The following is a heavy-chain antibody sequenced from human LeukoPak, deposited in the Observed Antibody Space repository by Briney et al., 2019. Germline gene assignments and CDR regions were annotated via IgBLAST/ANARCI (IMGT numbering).Heavy chain of an antibody. CDR2: INHSGST. Sequence: SETLSLTCAVYGGSFSGYYWSWIRQPPGKGLEWIGEINHSGSTNYNPSLKSRVTISVDTSKNQFSLKLSSVTAADTAVYYCARDLRYRKFDYWGQGTLVTVSS. V-gene: IGHV4-34*01. D-gene: IGHD5-18*01. J-gene: IGHJ4*02. CDR3: ARDLRYRKFDY. CDR1: GGSFSGYY.